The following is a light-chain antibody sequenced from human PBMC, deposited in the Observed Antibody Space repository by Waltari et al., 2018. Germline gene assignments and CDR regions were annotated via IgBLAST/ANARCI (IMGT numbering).Light chain of an antibody. Sequence: QSALTQPASVSGSPGQSVSISCTGTSIDFGAYTVVSWYQQHPGKAPKLIIYDVSDRPSGVSDRFSGSKSGNTASLIISGLQAEDEADYYCSSYSSSTTRVFGGGTKLTVL. CDR1: SIDFGAYTV. V-gene: IGLV2-14*03. J-gene: IGLJ3*02. CDR3: SSYSSSTTRV. CDR2: DVS.